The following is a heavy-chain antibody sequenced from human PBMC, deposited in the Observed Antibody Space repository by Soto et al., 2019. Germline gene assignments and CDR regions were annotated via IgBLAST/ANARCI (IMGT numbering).Heavy chain of an antibody. CDR1: GFTFTSYG. J-gene: IGHJ4*02. CDR3: VSDRGYGHASVPYS. D-gene: IGHD5-18*01. V-gene: IGHV3-30*03. Sequence: QAHLVESGGGVVQPGRSLRLSCAASGFTFTSYGMHWVRQAPGTRLEWVAVISYDGGLQHYADSVTGRFTISRDNSKNMVLLQMNSLRAQDTAVYYCVSDRGYGHASVPYSWGQGTLVCVSS. CDR2: ISYDGGLQ.